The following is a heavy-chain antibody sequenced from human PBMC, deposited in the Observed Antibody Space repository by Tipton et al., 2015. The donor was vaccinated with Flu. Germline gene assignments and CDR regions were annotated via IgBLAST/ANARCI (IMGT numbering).Heavy chain of an antibody. J-gene: IGHJ6*02. V-gene: IGHV4-34*01. Sequence: LRLSCAVYGGSFSGYYWSWIRQPPGKGLEWIGEINHSGSTNYNPSLKSRVTISVDTSKNQFSRKLSSVTAADTAVYYCARGHTAMVGSLYYYGMDVWGQGITVTVS. D-gene: IGHD5-18*01. CDR1: GGSFSGYY. CDR2: INHSGST. CDR3: ARGHTAMVGSLYYYGMDV.